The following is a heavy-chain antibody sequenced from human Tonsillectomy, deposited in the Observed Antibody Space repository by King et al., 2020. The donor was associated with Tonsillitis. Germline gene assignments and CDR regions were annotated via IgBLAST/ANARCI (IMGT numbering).Heavy chain of an antibody. CDR3: ARAYYYVIRRTPDY. D-gene: IGHD3-10*02. CDR1: GFTFSTYG. V-gene: IGHV3-33*05. CDR2: ISYDGSNK. J-gene: IGHJ4*02. Sequence: VQLVESGGGVVQPGRSLRLSCAASGFTFSTYGIHWVRQAPGKGLEWVALISYDGSNKYYADTVRGRFTISRDTSKNTVYLQMNSLRAEDTAVYYCARAYYYVIRRTPDYWGQGTLITVSS.